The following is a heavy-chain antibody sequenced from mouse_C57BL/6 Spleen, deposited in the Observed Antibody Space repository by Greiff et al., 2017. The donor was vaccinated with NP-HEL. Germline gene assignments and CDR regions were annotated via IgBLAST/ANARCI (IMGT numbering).Heavy chain of an antibody. D-gene: IGHD1-1*02. V-gene: IGHV1-26*01. Sequence: EVQLQQSGPELVKPGASVKISCKASGYTFTDYYMNWVKQSHGKSLEWIGDINPNNGGTSYNQKFKGKATLTVDKSSSTAYMELRSLTSEDSAVYYCAGCYDYWGQGTTLTVSS. CDR1: GYTFTDYY. CDR3: AGCYDY. CDR2: INPNNGGT. J-gene: IGHJ2*01.